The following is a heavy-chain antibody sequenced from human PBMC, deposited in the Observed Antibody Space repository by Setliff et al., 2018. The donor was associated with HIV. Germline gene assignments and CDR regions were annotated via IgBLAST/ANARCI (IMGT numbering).Heavy chain of an antibody. D-gene: IGHD2-15*01. J-gene: IGHJ3*02. CDR1: GYTFTGYY. CDR3: ARDRLTAGKYCSDSRCDDAFDI. CDR2: ISSYNGNT. Sequence: ASVKVSCKASGYTFTGYYMHWVRQAPGQGLEWMRWISSYNGNTNYAQKLQGRVTMTTDTSTYTAYMERRSLKSDDTAVYYCARDRLTAGKYCSDSRCDDAFDIWGQGTMVTVSS. V-gene: IGHV1-18*04.